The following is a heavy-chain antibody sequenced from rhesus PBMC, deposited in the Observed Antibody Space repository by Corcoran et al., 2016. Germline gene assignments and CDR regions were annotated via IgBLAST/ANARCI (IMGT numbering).Heavy chain of an antibody. V-gene: IGHV4-127*01. J-gene: IGHJ6*01. CDR3: AEVTGYTRGWDGAYGLDS. Sequence: QVQLQESGPGLVKPSETLSLTCGVSGYSISYGYGWSWIRQPPGKGLEWVGSTGGSGGNTHTNTLHKTRVTISKNTPKNQYALNLTTVTTADTAGYYCAEVTGYTRGWDGAYGLDSWGRGVVVIVSS. D-gene: IGHD6-31*01. CDR1: GYSISYGYG. CDR2: TGGSGGNT.